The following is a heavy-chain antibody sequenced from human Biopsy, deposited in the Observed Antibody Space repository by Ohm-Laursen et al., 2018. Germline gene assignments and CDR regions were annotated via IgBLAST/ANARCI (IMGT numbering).Heavy chain of an antibody. Sequence: GTLSLTCTVSGGSISGSSWSWIWQAPGRGLEWVGYISYSGSTSNNPSLKSRITISVDTSKNQISLKVTSVTAADTAVYYCAKHGSGWTGDDALHIWGQGTMVTVSS. J-gene: IGHJ3*02. D-gene: IGHD6-19*01. CDR1: GGSISGSS. CDR2: ISYSGST. V-gene: IGHV4-59*08. CDR3: AKHGSGWTGDDALHI.